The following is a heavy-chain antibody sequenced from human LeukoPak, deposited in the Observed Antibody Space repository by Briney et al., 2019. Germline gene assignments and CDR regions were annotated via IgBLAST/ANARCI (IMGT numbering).Heavy chain of an antibody. J-gene: IGHJ4*02. D-gene: IGHD2-21*02. CDR1: GGSVSSGSYY. V-gene: IGHV4-61*01. Sequence: SETLSLTCTVSGGSVSSGSYYWSWIRQPPGKGLEWIGYIYSSGSTNYNPSLKSRITISVDTSKNQFSLKLSSVTAADTAVYYCARFAYCGGHCWYYFDYWGQGSLVTVSS. CDR3: ARFAYCGGHCWYYFDY. CDR2: IYSSGST.